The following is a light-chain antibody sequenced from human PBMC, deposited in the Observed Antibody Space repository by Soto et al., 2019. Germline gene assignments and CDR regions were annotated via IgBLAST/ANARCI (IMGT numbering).Light chain of an antibody. J-gene: IGLJ7*01. CDR2: YNS. Sequence: SYELTQPPSVSVAPGATASITCGGNNIGSYSVHWYQQKPGQAPVMVIYYNSDRPSEIPERFSGSNSGNTATLTISRVEAGDEADYYCQVWDSSGDPVFGGGTQLTVL. CDR1: NIGSYS. V-gene: IGLV3-21*01. CDR3: QVWDSSGDPV.